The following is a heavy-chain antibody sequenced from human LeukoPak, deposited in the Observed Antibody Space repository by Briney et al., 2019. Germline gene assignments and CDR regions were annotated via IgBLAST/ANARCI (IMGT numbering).Heavy chain of an antibody. V-gene: IGHV3-74*01. CDR2: INTDGSTT. CDR3: ARGRGGSYHY. Sequence: TGGSLRLSCAASGFTFSNDWMHWVRQAPGKGLVWVSRINTDGSTTTYADSMKGRFTISRDNAKNTLYLQMNSLRVEDTAVYYCARGRGGSYHYWGQGTLVTVSS. D-gene: IGHD1-26*01. J-gene: IGHJ4*02. CDR1: GFTFSNDW.